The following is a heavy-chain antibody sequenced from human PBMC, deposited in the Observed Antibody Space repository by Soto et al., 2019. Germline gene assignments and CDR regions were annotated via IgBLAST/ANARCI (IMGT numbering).Heavy chain of an antibody. CDR3: ARHDYTVTTDWFDP. CDR2: IYYSGST. CDR1: GGSISSSSYY. D-gene: IGHD4-17*01. Sequence: QLQLQESGPGLVKPSETLSLTCTVSGGSISSSSYYWGWIRQPPGKGLEWIGRIYYSGSTYYNPSLKSRVTISVDTSKNQFSLKLSSVTAADTAVYYCARHDYTVTTDWFDPWGQGTLVTVSS. V-gene: IGHV4-39*01. J-gene: IGHJ5*02.